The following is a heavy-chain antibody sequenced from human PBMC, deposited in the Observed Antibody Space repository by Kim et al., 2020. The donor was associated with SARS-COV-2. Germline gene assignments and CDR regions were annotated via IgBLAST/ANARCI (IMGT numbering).Heavy chain of an antibody. CDR3: ARDPGKPHAFDI. CDR1: GFTFSSYW. J-gene: IGHJ3*02. CDR2: INSDGSST. Sequence: GGSLRLSCAASGFTFSSYWMHWVRQAPGKGLVWVSRINSDGSSTSYADSVKGRFTISRDNAKNTLYLQMNSLKAEDTAVYYCARDPGKPHAFDIWGQGTMVTVSS. V-gene: IGHV3-74*01.